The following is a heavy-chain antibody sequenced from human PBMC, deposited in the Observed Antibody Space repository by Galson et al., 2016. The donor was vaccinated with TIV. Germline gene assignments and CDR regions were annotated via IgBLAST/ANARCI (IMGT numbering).Heavy chain of an antibody. CDR2: ITAIFGTA. CDR3: ARDPTYYDTNGWGH. CDR1: GATFRNNA. V-gene: IGHV1-69*05. J-gene: IGHJ4*02. Sequence: SVKVSCKASGATFRNNAISWVRQAPGQGLEWMGGITAIFGTANYAQKFQGRVTMTTDTSTSTAYMELRSLRSDDTAMYYCARDPTYYDTNGWGHWGQGTLVIVSS. D-gene: IGHD3-22*01.